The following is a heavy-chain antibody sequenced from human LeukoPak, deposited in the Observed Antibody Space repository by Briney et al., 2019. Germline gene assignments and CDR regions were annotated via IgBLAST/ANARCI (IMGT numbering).Heavy chain of an antibody. CDR1: GYTFTGYY. V-gene: IGHV1-2*02. CDR3: ARDLAGQYCSSTTYCTFIRDTYFDY. CDR2: INPNSGDT. D-gene: IGHD2-2*02. J-gene: IGHJ4*02. Sequence: GASVKVSCKASGYTFTGYYMHWMRQAPGQGLEWMGWINPNSGDTNYAQKFQGRVTMTRDTSITTAYMELSRLRSDDTAVYYCARDLAGQYCSSTTYCTFIRDTYFDYWGQGTLVTVSS.